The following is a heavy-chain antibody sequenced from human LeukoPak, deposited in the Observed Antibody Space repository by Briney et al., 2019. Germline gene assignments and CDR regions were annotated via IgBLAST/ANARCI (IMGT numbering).Heavy chain of an antibody. CDR2: INPNSGGT. V-gene: IGHV1-2*02. CDR1: GYTFTSYG. Sequence: ASVKVSCKASGYTFTSYGISWVRQAPGQGLEWMGWINPNSGGTNYAQKFKGRVTMTRDTSISTAYMELSRLRSDDTAVYYCAREEETWFAPGGQGTLVTVSS. CDR3: AREEETWFAP. J-gene: IGHJ5*02.